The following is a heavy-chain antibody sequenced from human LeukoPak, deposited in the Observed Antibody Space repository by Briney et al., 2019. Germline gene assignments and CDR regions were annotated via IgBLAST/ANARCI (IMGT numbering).Heavy chain of an antibody. V-gene: IGHV4-59*01. CDR2: IYYSGST. CDR1: GGSISSYY. J-gene: IGHJ3*02. D-gene: IGHD3-22*01. CDR3: ARASSSYDSSGYYYVAFDI. Sequence: SETLSLTCTVSGGSISSYYWSWIRQPPGKGLEWIGYIYYSGSTNYNPSLKSRVTISVDTSKNQFSLKLSSVTAADTAVYYCARASSSYDSSGYYYVAFDIWGQGAMVTVPS.